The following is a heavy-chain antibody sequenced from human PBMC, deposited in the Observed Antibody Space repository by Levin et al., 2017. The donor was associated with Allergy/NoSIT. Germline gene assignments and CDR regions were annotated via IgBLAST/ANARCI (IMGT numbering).Heavy chain of an antibody. CDR2: ISYDGSNT. J-gene: IGHJ3*02. Sequence: GGSLRLSCAASGFTFSSYAMPWVRQAPGQGLEWVAVISYDGSNTYYADSVKGRFTISRDNSKNTLYLQMNSLRAEDTAVYYCAKVPTAHSSGWYRDIWGQGTMVTVSS. CDR1: GFTFSSYA. V-gene: IGHV3-30*18. CDR3: AKVPTAHSSGWYRDI. D-gene: IGHD6-19*01.